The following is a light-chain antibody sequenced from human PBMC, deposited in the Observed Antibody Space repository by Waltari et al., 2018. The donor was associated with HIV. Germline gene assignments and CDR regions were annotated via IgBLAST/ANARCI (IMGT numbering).Light chain of an antibody. CDR2: KDS. CDR3: YSAADNILRV. J-gene: IGLJ3*02. Sequence: SYELTQPSSVSVSPGQTARITCSGDVLAKKYDRWFQQKPGQAPVLVIYKDSERPSGIPERFSGSSSGTTVTLTISGAQVEDEADYYCYSAADNILRVFGGGTKLTVL. CDR1: VLAKKY. V-gene: IGLV3-27*01.